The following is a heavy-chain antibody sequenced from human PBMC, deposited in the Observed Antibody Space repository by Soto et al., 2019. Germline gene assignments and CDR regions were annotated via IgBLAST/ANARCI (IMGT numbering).Heavy chain of an antibody. CDR1: GFTFSSYG. V-gene: IGHV3-30*18. D-gene: IGHD3-16*01. CDR2: ISYDGSKK. J-gene: IGHJ4*02. Sequence: QVQLVESGGGVVQPGRSLRLSCAASGFTFSSYGMHWVRQAPGKGLEWVAVISYDGSKKYYADSVKGRFTISRDNSKNTLYLQMNSLRAEDTAVYYCAKDYTGPYYFDYWGQGTLVTVSS. CDR3: AKDYTGPYYFDY.